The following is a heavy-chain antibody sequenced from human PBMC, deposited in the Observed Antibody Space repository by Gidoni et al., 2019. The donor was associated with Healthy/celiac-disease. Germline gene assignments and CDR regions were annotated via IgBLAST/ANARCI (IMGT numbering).Heavy chain of an antibody. Sequence: QVQLQESGPGLVKPSQTLSLTCTVSGGSISSGSYYWSWIRQPAGKGLEWIGRIYTSGGTNYNPSLKSRVTISVDTSKNQFSLKLSSVTAADTAVYYCARGDGYTYYFDYWGQGTLVTVSS. D-gene: IGHD5-12*01. J-gene: IGHJ4*02. CDR1: GGSISSGSYY. CDR2: IYTSGGT. CDR3: ARGDGYTYYFDY. V-gene: IGHV4-61*02.